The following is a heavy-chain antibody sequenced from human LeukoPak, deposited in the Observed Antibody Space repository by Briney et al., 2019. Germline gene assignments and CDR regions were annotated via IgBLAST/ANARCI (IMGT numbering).Heavy chain of an antibody. J-gene: IGHJ5*02. D-gene: IGHD3-3*01. CDR2: MNPNSGNT. Sequence: ASVKVSCKASGYTFTSYDINWVRQATGQGLEWMGWMNPNSGNTGYAQKFQGRVTMTRDTSISTAYMELSRLRSDDTAVYYCARFWSGNWFEPWGQGTLVTVSS. V-gene: IGHV1-8*02. CDR1: GYTFTSYD. CDR3: ARFWSGNWFEP.